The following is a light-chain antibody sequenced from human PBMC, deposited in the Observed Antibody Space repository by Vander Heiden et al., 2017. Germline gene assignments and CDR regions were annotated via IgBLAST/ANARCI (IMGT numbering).Light chain of an antibody. Sequence: SALTQPASESGSPRQSLTISCTGTSSDVAGYNYLSWYQQHPGKAPKLMIHDVSNRPSWVSNRFSGSMSGNTASLTISGLQAEDEADYYCSSYTSSSTLVFGTGTKVTVL. J-gene: IGLJ1*01. CDR1: SSDVAGYNY. V-gene: IGLV2-14*03. CDR2: DVS. CDR3: SSYTSSSTLV.